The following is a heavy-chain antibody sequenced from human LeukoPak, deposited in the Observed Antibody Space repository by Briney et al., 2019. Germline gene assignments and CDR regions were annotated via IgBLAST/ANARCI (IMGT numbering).Heavy chain of an antibody. V-gene: IGHV4-34*01. Sequence: PSETLSLTCAVYGGSFSGYYWSWIRQPPGKGLEWIGEINHSGSTNYNPSLKSRVTISVDTSKNQFSLKLSSVTAADTAVYYCARGYCSGGSCYSYYYYNYMDIWGKRTTLTVSS. D-gene: IGHD2-15*01. CDR1: GGSFSGYY. CDR3: ARGYCSGGSCYSYYYYNYMDI. CDR2: INHSGST. J-gene: IGHJ6*03.